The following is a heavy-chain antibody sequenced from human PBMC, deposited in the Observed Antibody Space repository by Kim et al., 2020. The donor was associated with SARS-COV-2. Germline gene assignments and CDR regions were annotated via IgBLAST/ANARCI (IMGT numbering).Heavy chain of an antibody. CDR3: ARLGGGYYDSSGYYPDAFDI. Sequence: RLTISRDNAKNSLYLQMNSLRAEDTAVYYCARLGGGYYDSSGYYPDAFDIWGQGTMVTVSS. J-gene: IGHJ3*02. D-gene: IGHD3-22*01. V-gene: IGHV3-11*06.